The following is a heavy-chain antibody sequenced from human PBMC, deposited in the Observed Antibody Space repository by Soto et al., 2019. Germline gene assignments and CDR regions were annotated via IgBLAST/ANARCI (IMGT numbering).Heavy chain of an antibody. V-gene: IGHV3-15*01. CDR1: GFTFGNAW. Sequence: GGSLRLSCAASGFTFGNAWMSWVRQAPGKGLEWVGRIKSKTDGGTTDYAAPVKGRFTISRDDSKNTLYLQMNSLKTEDTAVYYCTTAYYDYIWGSHRLGFDYWGQGTLVTVSS. D-gene: IGHD3-16*02. CDR3: TTAYYDYIWGSHRLGFDY. CDR2: IKSKTDGGTT. J-gene: IGHJ4*02.